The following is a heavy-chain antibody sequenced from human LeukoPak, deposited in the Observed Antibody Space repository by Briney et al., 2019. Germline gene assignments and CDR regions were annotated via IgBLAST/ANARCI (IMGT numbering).Heavy chain of an antibody. CDR2: IYYSGST. Sequence: SETLSLTCTVSGGSISSYYWSWIRQPPGKGLEWIGYIYYSGSTNHKSSLKSRVTISVDTSKNQFSLKLSSVTAADTAVYYCARHPRGLRYFDWLANAFDIWGQGTMVTVSS. V-gene: IGHV4-59*08. D-gene: IGHD3-9*01. CDR1: GGSISSYY. J-gene: IGHJ3*02. CDR3: ARHPRGLRYFDWLANAFDI.